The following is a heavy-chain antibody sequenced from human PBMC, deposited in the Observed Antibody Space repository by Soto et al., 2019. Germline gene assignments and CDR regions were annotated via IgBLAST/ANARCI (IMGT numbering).Heavy chain of an antibody. J-gene: IGHJ5*02. CDR1: GFTFSGHA. CDR3: AREEREQNAFVFDP. Sequence: GESLKISCASSGFTFSGHAMKWVRQAPGKGLEWVAVISDDGSYKYYADSVKGRFTISRDNSNNTLYLQINSLRFEETAVNSSAREEREQNAFVFDPWGRGTLVTVSS. D-gene: IGHD1-26*01. CDR2: ISDDGSYK. V-gene: IGHV3-30-3*01.